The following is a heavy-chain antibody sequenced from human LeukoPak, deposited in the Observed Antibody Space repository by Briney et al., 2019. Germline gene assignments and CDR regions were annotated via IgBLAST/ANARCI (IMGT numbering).Heavy chain of an antibody. J-gene: IGHJ5*02. CDR1: GYTFTGYY. V-gene: IGHV1-2*04. CDR2: INPNSGGT. Sequence: ASVKVSCKASGYTFTGYYMHWVRQAPGQGLEWMGWINPNSGGTNYAQKFQGWVTMTRDTSISSAYMELSRLRSDDTAVYYCAREFYYGSGIPGFDPWGQGTLVTVSS. D-gene: IGHD3-10*01. CDR3: AREFYYGSGIPGFDP.